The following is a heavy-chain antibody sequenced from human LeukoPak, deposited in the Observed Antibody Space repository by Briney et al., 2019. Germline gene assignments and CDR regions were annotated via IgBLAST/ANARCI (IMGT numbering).Heavy chain of an antibody. CDR2: IIPIFGTA. Sequence: GSSVKVSCKASGGTFSSYAISWVRQAPGQGLEWMGGIIPIFGTANYAQKFQDRVTITADESTSTAYMELSSLRSEDTAVYYCARAKGSSGWYLNYYGMDVWGQGTTVTVSS. CDR3: ARAKGSSGWYLNYYGMDV. J-gene: IGHJ6*02. V-gene: IGHV1-69*01. CDR1: GGTFSSYA. D-gene: IGHD6-19*01.